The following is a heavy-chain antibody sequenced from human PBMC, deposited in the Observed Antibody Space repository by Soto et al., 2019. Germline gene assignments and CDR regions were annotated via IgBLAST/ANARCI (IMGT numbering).Heavy chain of an antibody. CDR2: IKSDGSST. D-gene: IGHD4-17*01. V-gene: IGHV3-74*01. Sequence: VGSLMRSCSSSVFTFISDLIHLFRQAPVKGLVWVSLIKSDGSSTTYADSLKGRFTISRDNEKNMLYLQMNSLRAEDTAVYYCVRDGDYDVLAFAVWRKGNVVTVS. CDR3: VRDGDYDVLAFAV. J-gene: IGHJ4*02. CDR1: VFTFISDL.